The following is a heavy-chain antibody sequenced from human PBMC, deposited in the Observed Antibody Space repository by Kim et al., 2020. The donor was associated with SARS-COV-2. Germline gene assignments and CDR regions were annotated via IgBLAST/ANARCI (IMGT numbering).Heavy chain of an antibody. CDR2: IFPGDSDT. V-gene: IGHV5-51*01. D-gene: IGHD5-18*01. CDR1: GYTFTNYW. CDR3: ARRGFYAGYFDP. J-gene: IGHJ5*02. Sequence: GESLKISCNASGYTFTNYWIGWVRQLPGKGLEWMAIIFPGDSDTRYSPSFQGQVTISADRSINTAYLQWSSLKASDTAIYYCARRGFYAGYFDPWGQGTLVTVSS.